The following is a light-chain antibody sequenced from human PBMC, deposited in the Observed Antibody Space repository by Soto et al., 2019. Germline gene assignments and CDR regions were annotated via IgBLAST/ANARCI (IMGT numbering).Light chain of an antibody. Sequence: IVLTQSPGTQSLSPGDRATLSCRASQSVSSSYLAWYQQKPGQAPRLLIYAASSRATGIPDRFTRSGSRTDFTLTISRLEPDDFAVYFCEQYASSHFAFGPGTKVDI. CDR2: AAS. CDR3: EQYASSHFA. J-gene: IGKJ3*01. CDR1: QSVSSSY. V-gene: IGKV3-20*01.